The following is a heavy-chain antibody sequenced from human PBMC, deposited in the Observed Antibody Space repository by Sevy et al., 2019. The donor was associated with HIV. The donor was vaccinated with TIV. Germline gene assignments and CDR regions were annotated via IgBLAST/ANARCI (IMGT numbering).Heavy chain of an antibody. V-gene: IGHV1-69*13. CDR2: IIPIFHSA. CDR3: ARDRDITFGGGDAFDI. D-gene: IGHD3-16*01. Sequence: ASVKVSCKASGDTFGTYSLSWLRQAHGQGFEWMGGIIPIFHSANYAQNFQGRVTITADESTSTAYMELSSLRPEDSAVYYCARDRDITFGGGDAFDIWGHGTMVTVSS. CDR1: GDTFGTYS. J-gene: IGHJ3*02.